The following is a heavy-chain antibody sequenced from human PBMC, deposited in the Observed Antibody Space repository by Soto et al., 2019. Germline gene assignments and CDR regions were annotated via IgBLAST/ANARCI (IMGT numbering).Heavy chain of an antibody. CDR2: IYYSGST. J-gene: IGHJ3*02. D-gene: IGHD6-19*01. CDR3: ARDNSGGWYGVDAFDI. Sequence: QVQLQESGPGLVKPSQTLSLTCTVSGGSISSGGYYWSWIRQHPGKGLEWIGYIYYSGSTHYNPSLKSRVTISVDTSKNQFSLKLSSVTAADTAVYYCARDNSGGWYGVDAFDIWGQGTMVTVSS. V-gene: IGHV4-31*03. CDR1: GGSISSGGYY.